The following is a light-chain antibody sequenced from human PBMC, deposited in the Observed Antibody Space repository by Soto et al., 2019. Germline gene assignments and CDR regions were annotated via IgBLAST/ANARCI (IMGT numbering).Light chain of an antibody. V-gene: IGKV1-9*01. CDR1: QGMSSY. CDR2: AAS. J-gene: IGKJ3*01. Sequence: DIQLTQSPSFLSASVGDRVTITCRASQGMSSYLAWYQQKPGKAPKLLIYAASTLQSGVPSRFSGSGSGTEFTLTISSLQPEDFATYYCQQLNTIFTFGPGTKVDIK. CDR3: QQLNTIFT.